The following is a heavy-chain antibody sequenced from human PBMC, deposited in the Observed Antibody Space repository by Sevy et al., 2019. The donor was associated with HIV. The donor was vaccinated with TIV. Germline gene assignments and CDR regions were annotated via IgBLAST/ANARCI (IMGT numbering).Heavy chain of an antibody. CDR3: AREGGPDSRGYYVVPRQFYCDN. CDR1: GGSITSNY. J-gene: IGHJ4*02. V-gene: IGHV4-59*01. D-gene: IGHD3-22*01. CDR2: IYDDGST. Sequence: SETLSLTCTVSGGSITSNYWSWIRQPPGGGLEWIGYIYDDGSTNYNPTLKSRVTMSLDTSKNQFSLSLTFVTVADTAVYFCAREGGPDSRGYYVVPRQFYCDNWGLGTLVTVSS.